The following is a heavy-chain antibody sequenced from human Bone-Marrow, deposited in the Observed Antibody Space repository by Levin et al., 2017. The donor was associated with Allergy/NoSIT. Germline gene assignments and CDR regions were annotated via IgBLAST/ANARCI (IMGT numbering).Heavy chain of an antibody. D-gene: IGHD3-3*01. CDR2: IWYDGSNK. V-gene: IGHV3-33*01. CDR1: GFTFSSYG. CDR3: ARDPTGLYYDFWSGYWQGWFDP. J-gene: IGHJ5*02. Sequence: SLKISCAASGFTFSSYGMHWVRQAPGKGLEWVAVIWYDGSNKYYADSVKGRFTISRDNSKNTLYLQMNSLRAEDTAVYYCARDPTGLYYDFWSGYWQGWFDPWGQGTLVTVSS.